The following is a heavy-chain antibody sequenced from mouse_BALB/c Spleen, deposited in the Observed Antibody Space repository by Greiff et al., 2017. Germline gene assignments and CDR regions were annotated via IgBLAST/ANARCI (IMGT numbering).Heavy chain of an antibody. J-gene: IGHJ2*01. CDR3: ARDYDGYFDY. CDR2: ISSGGSYT. Sequence: EVKLVESGGGLVKPGGSLKLSCAASGFTFSSYAMSWVRQSPEKRLEWVAEISSGGSYTYYPDTVTGRFTISRDNAKNTLYLEMSSLRSEDTAMYYCARDYDGYFDYWGQGTTLTVSS. D-gene: IGHD2-3*01. CDR1: GFTFSSYA. V-gene: IGHV5-9-4*01.